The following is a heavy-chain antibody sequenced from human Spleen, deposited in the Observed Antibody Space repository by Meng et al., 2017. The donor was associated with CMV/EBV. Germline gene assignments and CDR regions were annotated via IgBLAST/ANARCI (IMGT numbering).Heavy chain of an antibody. CDR2: FNPKDDET. Sequence: ASVQVSCKVSGYTLTELSMHWVRQAPGSGLEWMGGFNPKDDETIYAQKFQGRVTITEDTSTDTAYMELSSLRSDDTAVYYCAKSAGQQKTIFGVIREGFDYWGRGTLVTVSS. J-gene: IGHJ4*02. CDR3: AKSAGQQKTIFGVIREGFDY. CDR1: GYTLTELS. D-gene: IGHD3-3*01. V-gene: IGHV1-24*01.